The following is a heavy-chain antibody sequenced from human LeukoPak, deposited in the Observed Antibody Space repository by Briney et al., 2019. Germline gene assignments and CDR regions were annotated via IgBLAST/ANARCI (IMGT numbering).Heavy chain of an antibody. D-gene: IGHD2-2*02. CDR3: AIKRGYCSSTSCYNGY. CDR1: GFTFSSYA. J-gene: IGHJ4*02. CDR2: ISGSGGST. Sequence: PGGSLRLSCAASGFTFSSYAMSWVRQAPGKGLEWVSAISGSGGSTYYADSVKGRFTISRDNSKNTLYLQMNSLRAEDTAVYYCAIKRGYCSSTSCYNGYWGQGTLVTVSS. V-gene: IGHV3-23*01.